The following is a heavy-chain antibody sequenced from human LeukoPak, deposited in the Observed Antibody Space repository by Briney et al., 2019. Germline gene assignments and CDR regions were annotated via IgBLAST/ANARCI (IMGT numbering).Heavy chain of an antibody. J-gene: IGHJ4*02. D-gene: IGHD5-18*01. Sequence: ASVKVSCKVSGYTLTELSMHWVRQAPGKGLEWMGGFDPEDGETIYAQKFQGRVTMTEDTSTDTAYMELSSLRSEDTAVYYCATGGLYSYGQPADFDYWGQGTLVTVSS. V-gene: IGHV1-24*01. CDR2: FDPEDGET. CDR1: GYTLTELS. CDR3: ATGGLYSYGQPADFDY.